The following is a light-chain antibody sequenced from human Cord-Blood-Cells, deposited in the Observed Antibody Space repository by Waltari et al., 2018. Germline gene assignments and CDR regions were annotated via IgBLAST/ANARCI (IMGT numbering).Light chain of an antibody. Sequence: QSALTQPASVSGSPGQSITISCTGTSSDVGGYKYVSWYQQHPSKAPKLMIYEVSNRPAGVSNRFSVYKAGNTHSLTVSGRQAEAEADYYSSSYTSSSRYVFGTGTKVTVL. CDR2: EVS. J-gene: IGLJ1*01. CDR1: SSDVGGYKY. V-gene: IGLV2-14*01. CDR3: SSYTSSSRYV.